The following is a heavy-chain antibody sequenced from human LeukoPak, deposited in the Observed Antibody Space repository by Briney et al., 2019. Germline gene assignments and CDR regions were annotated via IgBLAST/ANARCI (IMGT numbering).Heavy chain of an antibody. D-gene: IGHD2-15*01. CDR1: GFTVSSNY. J-gene: IGHJ4*02. CDR3: VLGYCSGVSCYHDY. CDR2: IYSDGST. V-gene: IGHV3-53*01. Sequence: GGSLRLSCAASGFTVSSNYLSWVRQAPGKGLEWVSTIYSDGSTYYANSVKGRFTISRDNSKNTLYLQMNSLRAEDTAVYHCVLGYCSGVSCYHDYWGQGTLVTVSS.